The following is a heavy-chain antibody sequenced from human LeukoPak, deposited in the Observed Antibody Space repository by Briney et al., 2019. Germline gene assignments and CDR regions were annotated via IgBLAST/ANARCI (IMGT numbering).Heavy chain of an antibody. J-gene: IGHJ4*02. D-gene: IGHD2-21*01. CDR3: ARISTGGADY. V-gene: IGHV3-64*01. CDR2: ISSNGGST. CDR1: GFTFSSYA. Sequence: PGGSLRLSCAASGFTFSSYAMHWVRQAPGKDLEYVSAISSNGGSTYYANSVKGRFTISRDNSKNTLYLQMGSLRAEDMAVYYCARISTGGADYWGQGTLVTVSS.